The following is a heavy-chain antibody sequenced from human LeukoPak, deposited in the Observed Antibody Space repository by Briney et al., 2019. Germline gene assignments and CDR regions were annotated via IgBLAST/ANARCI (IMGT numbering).Heavy chain of an antibody. CDR3: TRENRPFCPFAY. J-gene: IGHJ4*02. CDR2: ISHSGTT. V-gene: IGHV4-4*02. D-gene: IGHD2/OR15-2a*01. Sequence: SETLSLTCGVSGGSIDITNYWCWVRQAPGKGLEWIGEISHSGTTNYNPSLRSRVTMFLDRANNQFSLSLTSVTAADSAVYYCTRENRPFCPFAYWGQGVLVTVSS. CDR1: GGSIDITNY.